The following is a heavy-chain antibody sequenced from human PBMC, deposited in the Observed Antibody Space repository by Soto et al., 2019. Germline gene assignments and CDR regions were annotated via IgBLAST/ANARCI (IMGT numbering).Heavy chain of an antibody. CDR2: ISYDGSNK. D-gene: IGHD1-7*01. V-gene: IGHV3-30-3*01. Sequence: PGGSLRLSCAASGFTFSSYAMHWVRQAPGKGLEWVAVISYDGSNKYYADSVKGRFTISRDNSKNTLYLQMNSLRAEDTAVYYCARDLGITGTTNWFDPWGQGTLVTVSS. CDR1: GFTFSSYA. J-gene: IGHJ5*02. CDR3: ARDLGITGTTNWFDP.